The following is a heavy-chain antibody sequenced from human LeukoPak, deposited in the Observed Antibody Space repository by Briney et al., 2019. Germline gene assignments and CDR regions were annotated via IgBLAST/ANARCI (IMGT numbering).Heavy chain of an antibody. V-gene: IGHV3-13*01. J-gene: IGHJ4*02. Sequence: GGSLRLSCAASGFTFRNYDMHWVRQATGKGLEWVSAIGTAGDTYYADSVKGRFTISRDNSKNTLYLQMNSLRAEDTAVYYCASSTYYYDSSGYYDRDYFDYWGQGTLVTVSS. D-gene: IGHD3-22*01. CDR3: ASSTYYYDSSGYYDRDYFDY. CDR2: IGTAGDT. CDR1: GFTFRNYD.